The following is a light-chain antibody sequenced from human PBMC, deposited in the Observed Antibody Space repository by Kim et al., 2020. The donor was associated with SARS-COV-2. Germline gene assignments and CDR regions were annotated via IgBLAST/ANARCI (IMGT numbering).Light chain of an antibody. CDR2: DVS. Sequence: QSVLTQPASVSGSPGQSITISCTGTSSDVGGYDYVSWYQQHPGKAPQLVIYDVSHRPSGISNRFSGSKSGSTASLTISGLQAEDEADYYCSSYTSFTTLVFGGGTQLTVL. V-gene: IGLV2-14*03. J-gene: IGLJ3*02. CDR1: SSDVGGYDY. CDR3: SSYTSFTTLV.